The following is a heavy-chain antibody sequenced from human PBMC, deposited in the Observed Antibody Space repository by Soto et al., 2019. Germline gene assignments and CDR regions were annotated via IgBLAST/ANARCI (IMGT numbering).Heavy chain of an antibody. Sequence: QVQLQESGPGLVKPSETLSLTCTLSGASVSSGSYYWSWIRQSPGEGLEWLGYIYYRGTTNSNPSLRSRVTISLDTSNNQFTLNLYSVTAADTAVYYCARVSAPYLEWSFPGNYNGMDVWGQGTTVIVSS. CDR3: ARVSAPYLEWSFPGNYNGMDV. V-gene: IGHV4-61*01. J-gene: IGHJ6*02. D-gene: IGHD3-3*01. CDR2: IYYRGTT. CDR1: GASVSSGSYY.